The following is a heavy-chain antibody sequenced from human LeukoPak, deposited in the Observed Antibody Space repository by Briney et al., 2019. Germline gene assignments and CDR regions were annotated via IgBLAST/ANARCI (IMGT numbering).Heavy chain of an antibody. Sequence: SQTLSLTCTVSGGSISSGGYYWSWIRQHPGKGLEWIGYIYYSGSTYYNPSLKSRVTISVDTSKNQFSLKLSSVTAADTAVYYCARVTITMVRGVPSPRNYYYYGMDVWGKGTTVTVSS. J-gene: IGHJ6*04. CDR2: IYYSGST. V-gene: IGHV4-30-4*08. CDR3: ARVTITMVRGVPSPRNYYYYGMDV. D-gene: IGHD3-10*01. CDR1: GGSISSGGYY.